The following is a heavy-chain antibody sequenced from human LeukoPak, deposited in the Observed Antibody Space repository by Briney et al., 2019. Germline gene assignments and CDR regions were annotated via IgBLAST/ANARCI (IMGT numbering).Heavy chain of an antibody. Sequence: PSQTLSLTSTVSGGSISSGGYYWSWIRQHPGKGLEWIGYIYYSGSTYYNPSLKSRVTISVDTSKNQFSLKLSSVTAADTAVYYCARNYGGNSDFDYWGQGTLVTVSS. V-gene: IGHV4-31*03. CDR1: GGSISSGGYY. CDR2: IYYSGST. CDR3: ARNYGGNSDFDY. D-gene: IGHD4-23*01. J-gene: IGHJ4*02.